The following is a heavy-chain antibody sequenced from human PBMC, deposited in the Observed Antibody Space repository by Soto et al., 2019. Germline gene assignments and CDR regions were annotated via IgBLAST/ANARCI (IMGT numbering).Heavy chain of an antibody. CDR3: AKDSYGSGTDYFYGMDV. D-gene: IGHD3-10*01. CDR2: ILYDGSKK. J-gene: IGHJ6*02. Sequence: GGSLRLSCAASGFTFSSYGMHWVRQAPGKGLEWVAVILYDGSKKYYADSMKGRFTISRDNSKNTLYLQMNSLRAEDTAVYYCAKDSYGSGTDYFYGMDVRGQGTTVTVS. CDR1: GFTFSSYG. V-gene: IGHV3-30*18.